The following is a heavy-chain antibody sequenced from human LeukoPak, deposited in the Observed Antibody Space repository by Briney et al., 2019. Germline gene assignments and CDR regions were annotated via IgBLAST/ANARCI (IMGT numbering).Heavy chain of an antibody. V-gene: IGHV4-4*02. Sequence: PSETLSLTCAVSGGSISSSNWWSWVRQSPGKGLEWIGEIYHSGSTNYNPSLKSRVTISVDKSKNQFSLKLSSVTAADTAVYYCARVFLDLIKDIAVAGAKWFDPWGQGTLVTVSS. J-gene: IGHJ5*02. D-gene: IGHD6-19*01. CDR3: ARVFLDLIKDIAVAGAKWFDP. CDR1: GGSISSSNW. CDR2: IYHSGST.